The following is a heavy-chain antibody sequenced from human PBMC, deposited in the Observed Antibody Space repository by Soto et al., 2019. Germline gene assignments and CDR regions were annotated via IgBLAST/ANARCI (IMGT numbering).Heavy chain of an antibody. CDR1: GGSISSYY. V-gene: IGHV4-59*01. CDR3: ARLAPSSYCDSSAYVTRNHYYGMDL. D-gene: IGHD3-22*01. Sequence: KTSETLSLTCTVSGGSISSYYWSWIRHPPGQGLGLIGNIYYSGSTNYNPSLKSRVTISVYTSKNQYSLKLSSVTAAATAAYYCARLAPSSYCDSSAYVTRNHYYGMDLWGQGTTVNV. J-gene: IGHJ6*02. CDR2: IYYSGST.